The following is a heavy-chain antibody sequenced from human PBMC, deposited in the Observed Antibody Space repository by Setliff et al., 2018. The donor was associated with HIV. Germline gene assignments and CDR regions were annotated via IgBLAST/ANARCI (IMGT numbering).Heavy chain of an antibody. D-gene: IGHD2-2*01. Sequence: PSETLSLTCTVSGGSMYTYYWSWIRQPPGKGLEWIGYIYTSGSTNYNPSLKSRVTISGDTTKNQISLKLTSVTVADTAVYYCARGARLLAGYANRWDYYYMRVWGKGTTVTV. J-gene: IGHJ6*03. CDR3: ARGARLLAGYANRWDYYYMRV. V-gene: IGHV4-4*08. CDR1: GGSMYTYY. CDR2: IYTSGST.